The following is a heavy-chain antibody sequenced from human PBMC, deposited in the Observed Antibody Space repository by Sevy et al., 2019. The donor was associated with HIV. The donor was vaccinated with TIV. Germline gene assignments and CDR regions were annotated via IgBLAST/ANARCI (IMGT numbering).Heavy chain of an antibody. CDR3: GREAGGYDYDYGMDV. J-gene: IGHJ6*02. CDR1: GGTIVSSGHY. V-gene: IGHV4-39*02. CDR2: IYYNGHT. D-gene: IGHD5-12*01. Sequence: SETLSLTCSISGGTIVSSGHYWGWIRQTPGKGLEWIGSIYYNGHTFYTPSLKSRLTISIDTSKNQFSLTLSSVTVADTAVYFCGREAGGYDYDYGMDVWGQGTTVTVSS.